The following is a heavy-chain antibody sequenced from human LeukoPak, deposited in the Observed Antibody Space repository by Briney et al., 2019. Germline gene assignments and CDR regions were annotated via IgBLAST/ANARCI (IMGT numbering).Heavy chain of an antibody. CDR1: GGSISSGSYY. CDR3: ASYYYGSGSYHDY. V-gene: IGHV4-61*02. D-gene: IGHD3-10*01. Sequence: SETLSLTCTVSGGSISSGSYYWNWIRQPAGKGLEWIGRIYTTGSTTGSTYYNPSLKSRVTISVDRSKNQFSLKLSSWTAADTVVYYCASYYYGSGSYHDYWGQRTLVTVSS. J-gene: IGHJ4*02. CDR2: IYTTGST.